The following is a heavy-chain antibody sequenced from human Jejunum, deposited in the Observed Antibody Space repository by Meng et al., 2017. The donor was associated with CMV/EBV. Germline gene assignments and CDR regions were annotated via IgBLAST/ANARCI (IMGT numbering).Heavy chain of an antibody. Sequence: QVLLVQSGAEVKTPGSSVRVSCKASGGSLNNYTVHWVRQPPGQGLEWMGLIIPIFAKPNYAQNFQGRLTITADESATTGYMELSSLRSGDTAVYFCATDYNGGGLDSWGQGNLVTVSS. J-gene: IGHJ5*01. CDR3: ATDYNGGGLDS. CDR2: IIPIFAKP. V-gene: IGHV1-69*12. CDR1: GGSLNNYT. D-gene: IGHD3-10*01.